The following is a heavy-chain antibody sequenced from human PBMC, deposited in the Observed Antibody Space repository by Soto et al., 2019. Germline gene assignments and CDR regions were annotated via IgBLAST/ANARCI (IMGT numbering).Heavy chain of an antibody. V-gene: IGHV4-30-4*08. Sequence: DYRRISIKQTPGKGLEWIGYIYYSGSTYYNPSLKSRDTISVDTSKNQFSLKLSSVTAADTAVYSCARYVEYPGTYFGYCGEATL. CDR2: IYYSGST. CDR1: DYR. J-gene: IGHJ4*02. D-gene: IGHD1-1*01. CDR3: ARYVEYPGTYFGY.